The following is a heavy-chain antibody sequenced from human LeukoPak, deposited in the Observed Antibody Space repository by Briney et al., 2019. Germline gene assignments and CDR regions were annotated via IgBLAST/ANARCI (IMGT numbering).Heavy chain of an antibody. V-gene: IGHV4-31*03. CDR2: IYYSGST. CDR1: GGSISSGGYY. CDR3: ARISDSGSYY. D-gene: IGHD1-26*01. J-gene: IGHJ4*02. Sequence: SETLSLTCTVSGGSISSGGYYWSWIRQHPGKGLEWIGYIYYSGSTYYNPSLKSRVTISVDTSKNQFSLKLSSVTAADTAVYYCARISDSGSYYWGQGTLVTVSS.